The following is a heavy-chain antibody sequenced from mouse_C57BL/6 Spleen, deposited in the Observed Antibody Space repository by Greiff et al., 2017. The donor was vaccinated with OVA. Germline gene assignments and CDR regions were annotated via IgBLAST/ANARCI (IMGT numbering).Heavy chain of an antibody. CDR3: ARGGGLRRGCAY. J-gene: IGHJ3*01. CDR1: GYTFTSYW. CDR2: IDPSDSYT. Sequence: QVQLQQPGAELVKPGASVKLSCKASGYTFTSYWMQWVKQRPGQGLEWIGEIDPSDSYTNYNQKFKGKATLTVDTSSSTAYMQLSSLTSEDSAVYYCARGGGLRRGCAYWGEGTLVTGSA. D-gene: IGHD2-4*01. V-gene: IGHV1-50*01.